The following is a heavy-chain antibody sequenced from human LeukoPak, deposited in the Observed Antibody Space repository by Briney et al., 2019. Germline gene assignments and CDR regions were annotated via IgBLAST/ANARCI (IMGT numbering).Heavy chain of an antibody. J-gene: IGHJ4*02. CDR3: ARQPGGYSGPFDY. Sequence: PSETLSLTCSVSGGSISSSSYYWGWIRQPPGKGLEWVASVYYSGSTYYNPSLESRVTMSVDTSKNQFSLKLSSVTAADTAVYYCARQPGGYSGPFDYWGQGTLVTLST. CDR1: GGSISSSSYY. CDR2: VYYSGST. D-gene: IGHD5-12*01. V-gene: IGHV4-39*01.